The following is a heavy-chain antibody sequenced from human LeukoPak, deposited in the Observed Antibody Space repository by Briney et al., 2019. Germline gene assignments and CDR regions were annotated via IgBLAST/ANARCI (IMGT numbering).Heavy chain of an antibody. J-gene: IGHJ4*02. D-gene: IGHD2/OR15-2a*01. Sequence: GGSLRLSCAASGFSFNSYAMTWVRQAPGKGLEWVSVIGGSGDKAYYADSVKGRFTISRDNSKNTLNLQMHSLRAEDTAKYYCAKGSHSTGWFYFDYWGQGTLVTVSS. CDR1: GFSFNSYA. V-gene: IGHV3-23*01. CDR3: AKGSHSTGWFYFDY. CDR2: IGGSGDKA.